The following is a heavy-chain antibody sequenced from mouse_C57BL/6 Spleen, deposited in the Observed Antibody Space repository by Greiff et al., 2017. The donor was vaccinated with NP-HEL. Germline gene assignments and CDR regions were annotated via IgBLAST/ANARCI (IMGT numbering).Heavy chain of an antibody. CDR3: ARSAFHYYGSSYFDY. D-gene: IGHD1-1*01. V-gene: IGHV1-69*01. J-gene: IGHJ2*01. CDR1: GYTFTSYW. Sequence: VQLQESGAELVMPGASVKLSCKASGYTFTSYWMHWVKQRPGQGLEWIGEIDPSDSYTNYNQKFKGKSTLTVDKSSSTAYMQLSSLTSEDSAVYYCARSAFHYYGSSYFDYWGQGTTLTVSS. CDR2: IDPSDSYT.